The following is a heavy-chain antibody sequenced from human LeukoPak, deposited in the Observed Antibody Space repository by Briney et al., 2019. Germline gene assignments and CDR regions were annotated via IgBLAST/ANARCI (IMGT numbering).Heavy chain of an antibody. Sequence: SETLSLTCTVSGGSININTYYWGWIRQPPGKGLEWIGEINHSGSTNYNPSLKSRVTISVDTSKNQFSLKLSSVTAADTAVYYCARDRSWYVIDYWGQGTLVTVSS. V-gene: IGHV4-39*07. CDR1: GGSININTYY. D-gene: IGHD6-13*01. CDR2: INHSGST. J-gene: IGHJ4*02. CDR3: ARDRSWYVIDY.